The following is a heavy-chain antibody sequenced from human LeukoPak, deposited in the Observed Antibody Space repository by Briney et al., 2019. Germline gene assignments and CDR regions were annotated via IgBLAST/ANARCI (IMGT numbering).Heavy chain of an antibody. D-gene: IGHD3-16*01. Sequence: SETLSLTCTVSGGSISSYYWSWIRQPPGKGLEWIGYIYYSGSTNYNPSLKSRVTISVDTSKNQFSLKLSSVTAADTAVYYCAHEGDWGQGTLVTVSS. CDR3: AHEGD. CDR2: IYYSGST. V-gene: IGHV4-59*08. CDR1: GGSISSYY. J-gene: IGHJ4*02.